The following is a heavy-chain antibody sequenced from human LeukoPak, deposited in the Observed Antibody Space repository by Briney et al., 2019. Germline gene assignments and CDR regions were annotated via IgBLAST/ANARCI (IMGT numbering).Heavy chain of an antibody. J-gene: IGHJ6*04. Sequence: PSETLSLTCAVYGGSFSGYYWSWIRQPPGKGLEWIGEINHSGSTNYNPSLKSRVTISVDTSKNQFSLKLSSVTAADTAVYYCARADWNSGMDVWGKGTTVTVSS. CDR2: INHSGST. CDR1: GGSFSGYY. V-gene: IGHV4-34*01. CDR3: ARADWNSGMDV. D-gene: IGHD1/OR15-1a*01.